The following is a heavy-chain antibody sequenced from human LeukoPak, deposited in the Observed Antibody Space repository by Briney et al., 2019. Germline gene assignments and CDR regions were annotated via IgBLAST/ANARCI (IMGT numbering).Heavy chain of an antibody. J-gene: IGHJ4*02. D-gene: IGHD3-10*01. CDR3: ARLSWDYYGSGSS. CDR2: MNPNSGNT. Sequence: ASVKVSCKASGYTFTSYDINWVRQATGQGVEWMGWMNPNSGNTGYAQKFQGRVTMTRNTSISTAYMELSSLRSEDTAVYYCARLSWDYYGSGSSWGQGTLVTVSS. V-gene: IGHV1-8*01. CDR1: GYTFTSYD.